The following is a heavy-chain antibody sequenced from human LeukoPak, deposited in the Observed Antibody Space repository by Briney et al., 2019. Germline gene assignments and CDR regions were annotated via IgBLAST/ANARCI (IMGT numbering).Heavy chain of an antibody. Sequence: PSETLSLTCAVYGGSFSGYYWSWIRQPPGRGLEWIGEINHSGSSNYNPSLKSRLTISADTSKNQFSLKVISVTAADTALYYCARGNYGYVSAFDIWGQGTMVTVSS. CDR3: ARGNYGYVSAFDI. V-gene: IGHV4-34*01. D-gene: IGHD3-16*01. CDR1: GGSFSGYY. CDR2: INHSGSS. J-gene: IGHJ3*02.